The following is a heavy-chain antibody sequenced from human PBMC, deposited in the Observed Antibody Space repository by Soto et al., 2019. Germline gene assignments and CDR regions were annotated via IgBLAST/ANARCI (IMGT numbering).Heavy chain of an antibody. V-gene: IGHV5-51*01. D-gene: IGHD1-26*01. J-gene: IGHJ6*02. CDR1: GYSFTSYW. CDR3: ARPDIVGASPPWYGMDV. Sequence: GESLKISCKGSGYSFTSYWIGWVRQMPGKGLEWMGIIYPGDSDTRYSPSFQGQVTISADKSISTAYLQWSSLKASDTAMYYCARPDIVGASPPWYGMDVWGQGTTVTVSS. CDR2: IYPGDSDT.